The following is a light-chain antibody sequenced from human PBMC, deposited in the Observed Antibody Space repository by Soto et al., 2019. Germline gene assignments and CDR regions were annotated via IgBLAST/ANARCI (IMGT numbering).Light chain of an antibody. J-gene: IGLJ1*01. CDR3: SYYTSATIL. V-gene: IGLV2-14*01. CDR2: EVS. CDR1: NNDVGGYNY. Sequence: QSVLTQPASVSGSPGQSITISCTGTNNDVGGYNYVSWYQQHPGKAPKVIIYEVSNRPSGVSSRFSGSKSGNTAPLTISGLQAEDEADYYCSYYTSATILFGTGTKVTVL.